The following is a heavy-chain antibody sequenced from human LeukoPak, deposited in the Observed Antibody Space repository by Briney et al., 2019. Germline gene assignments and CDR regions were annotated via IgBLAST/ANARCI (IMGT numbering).Heavy chain of an antibody. CDR2: ITSDSTTI. V-gene: IGHV3-48*04. Sequence: GGSLRLSCAASGFTFSSYSMNWVRQAPGKGLEDISYITSDSTTIYYADSVKGRFTISRDNAKNSLYLQMNSLRAEDTAVYYCVSRSITWYRMANWFDPWGQGTLVTVSS. J-gene: IGHJ5*02. CDR1: GFTFSSYS. D-gene: IGHD6-13*01. CDR3: VSRSITWYRMANWFDP.